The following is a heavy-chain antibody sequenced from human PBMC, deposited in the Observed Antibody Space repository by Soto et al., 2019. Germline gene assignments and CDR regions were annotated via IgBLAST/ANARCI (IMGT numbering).Heavy chain of an antibody. D-gene: IGHD3-10*01. Sequence: ASVKVSCTASGYTFTVYYMHWVRQAPGQGLEWMGWINPNSGGTNYAQKFQGWVTMTRDTSISTAYMELSRLRSDDTAVYYCARDLSYGSGSFAFDIWGQGTMVTVSS. J-gene: IGHJ3*02. CDR3: ARDLSYGSGSFAFDI. V-gene: IGHV1-2*04. CDR1: GYTFTVYY. CDR2: INPNSGGT.